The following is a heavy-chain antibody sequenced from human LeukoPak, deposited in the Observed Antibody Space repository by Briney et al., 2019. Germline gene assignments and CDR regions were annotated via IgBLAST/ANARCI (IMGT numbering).Heavy chain of an antibody. Sequence: GSLRLSCAVSGITFRSPLMFLVRQAPGKRLEWVANINQDGSEKCYVDSVKGRFTISRDNAKNSLYLQMNSLRAEDTAVYYCARDIYGGNDYWGQGTLVTVSS. V-gene: IGHV3-7*04. CDR2: INQDGSEK. CDR3: ARDIYGGNDY. CDR1: GITFRSPL. J-gene: IGHJ4*02. D-gene: IGHD4/OR15-4a*01.